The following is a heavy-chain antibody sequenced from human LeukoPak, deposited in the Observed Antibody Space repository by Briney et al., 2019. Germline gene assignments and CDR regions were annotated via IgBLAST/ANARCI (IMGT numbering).Heavy chain of an antibody. J-gene: IGHJ4*02. V-gene: IGHV3-9*01. D-gene: IGHD4-17*01. Sequence: GRSLRLSCAASGFTFDDYAMHWVRQAPGKGLEWVSGISWNSGSIGYADSVKGRFTISRDNAGNSLFLEMNSLRAEDTAVYYCARARDYLDSSFYLDFWGQGTLVSVSS. CDR3: ARARDYLDSSFYLDF. CDR1: GFTFDDYA. CDR2: ISWNSGSI.